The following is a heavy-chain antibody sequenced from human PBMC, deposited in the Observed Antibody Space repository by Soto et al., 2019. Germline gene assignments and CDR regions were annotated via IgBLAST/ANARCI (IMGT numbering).Heavy chain of an antibody. V-gene: IGHV4-30-4*01. CDR3: ANFGVIGDPFDY. D-gene: IGHD3-10*01. CDR1: GGSISSGDYY. CDR2: IYYSGST. Sequence: SETLSLTCTVSGGSISSGDYYWSWIRQPPGKGLEWIGYIYYSGSTYYNPSLKSRVTLSLDTPSNQFSLRLSSLTAADTAVYYCANFGVIGDPFDYWGQGTLVTVSS. J-gene: IGHJ4*02.